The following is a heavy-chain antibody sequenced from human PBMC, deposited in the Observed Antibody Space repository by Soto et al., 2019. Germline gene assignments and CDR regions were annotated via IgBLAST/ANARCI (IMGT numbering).Heavy chain of an antibody. Sequence: AGGSLRLSCAASGFTFSSYAMSWVRQAPGKGLEWVSAISGSGGSTYYADSVKGRFTISRDNSKNTLYLQMNSLRAEDTAVYYCAKDPARGTIFGVVIDYWGQGTLVTVSS. CDR2: ISGSGGST. CDR3: AKDPARGTIFGVVIDY. V-gene: IGHV3-23*01. J-gene: IGHJ4*02. D-gene: IGHD3-3*01. CDR1: GFTFSSYA.